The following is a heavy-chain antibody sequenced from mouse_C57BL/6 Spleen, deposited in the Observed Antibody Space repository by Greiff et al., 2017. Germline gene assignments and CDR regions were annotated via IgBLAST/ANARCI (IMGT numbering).Heavy chain of an antibody. J-gene: IGHJ2*01. V-gene: IGHV14-2*01. CDR1: GFNIKDYY. Sequence: VQLQQSGAELVKPGASVKLSCTASGFNIKDYYMHWVKQRTEQGLEWIGRIDPEAGETKSAPKFQGKATITADTSSNTAYLQLSSLPSEDTAVYYGARDSYYYGSSYFDYWGQGTTLTVSS. CDR2: IDPEAGET. D-gene: IGHD1-1*01. CDR3: ARDSYYYGSSYFDY.